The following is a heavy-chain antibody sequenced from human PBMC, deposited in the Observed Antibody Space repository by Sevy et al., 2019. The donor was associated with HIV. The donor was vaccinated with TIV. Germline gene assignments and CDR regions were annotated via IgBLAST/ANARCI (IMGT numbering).Heavy chain of an antibody. D-gene: IGHD3-22*01. J-gene: IGHJ4*02. Sequence: ASVKVSCKVSGYTLTALSMHWVRQAPGKGLEWMGTFDPEDDEKIYAQKFQGRVTMTEDTSTDTAYMELSRLRSEDTAVYYCATTKDYYDTSGYPFDSWGQGTLVTVSS. CDR1: GYTLTALS. CDR3: ATTKDYYDTSGYPFDS. CDR2: FDPEDDEK. V-gene: IGHV1-24*01.